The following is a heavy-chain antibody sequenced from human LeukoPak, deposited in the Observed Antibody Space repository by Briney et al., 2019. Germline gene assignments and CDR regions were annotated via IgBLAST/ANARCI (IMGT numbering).Heavy chain of an antibody. Sequence: GGSLRLSCAASGFTFSSYGMHWVRQAPGQGLEWVAVISYDGSNKYYADFVKGRFTISRDNSKNTLYLQMNSLRAEDTAVYYCAKELWFGELSPEYYYYYNGMDVWGQGTTVTVSS. V-gene: IGHV3-30*18. CDR1: GFTFSSYG. D-gene: IGHD3-10*01. J-gene: IGHJ6*02. CDR2: ISYDGSNK. CDR3: AKELWFGELSPEYYYYYNGMDV.